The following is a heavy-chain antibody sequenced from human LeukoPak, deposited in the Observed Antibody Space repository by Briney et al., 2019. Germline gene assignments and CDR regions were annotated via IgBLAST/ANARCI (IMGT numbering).Heavy chain of an antibody. CDR3: AGRFYSNYEVYFGY. D-gene: IGHD4-11*01. J-gene: IGHJ4*02. CDR2: ISSSGSTI. CDR1: GFSFSSYQ. V-gene: IGHV3-48*03. Sequence: GGSLRLSCAVSGFSFSSYQMNWVRQAPGKGLEWISYISSSGSTIYYADSVKGRFTISRDNAKNSLYLQMNSLRAEDTAVYYCAGRFYSNYEVYFGYWGQGTLVTVSS.